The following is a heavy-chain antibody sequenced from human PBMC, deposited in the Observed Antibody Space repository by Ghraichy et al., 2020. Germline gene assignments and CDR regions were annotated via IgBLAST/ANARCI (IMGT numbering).Heavy chain of an antibody. D-gene: IGHD6-13*01. CDR2: ISGSGGST. V-gene: IGHV3-23*01. CDR3: AKVNRQQLVRAPFDY. J-gene: IGHJ4*02. Sequence: GGSLRLSCAASGCTFSSYAMSWVRQAPGKGLEWVSAISGSGGSTYYADSVKGRFTISRDNTKNTLYLQMNSLRAEDTAVYYCAKVNRQQLVRAPFDYWGQGTLLTVSS. CDR1: GCTFSSYA.